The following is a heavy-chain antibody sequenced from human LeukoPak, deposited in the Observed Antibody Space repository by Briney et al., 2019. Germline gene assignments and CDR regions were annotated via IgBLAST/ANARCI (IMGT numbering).Heavy chain of an antibody. D-gene: IGHD1-1*01. CDR3: ARNSRTDFDY. Sequence: PGGSLRLSCAVSGFTFSSYFMHWVRQAPGEGLVWVSRISSDGTTTNYADSVKGRFTISRDNAKNTLYLQMNSLRAEGTAVYYCARNSRTDFDYWGQGTLVSVSS. CDR1: GFTFSSYF. J-gene: IGHJ4*02. CDR2: ISSDGTTT. V-gene: IGHV3-74*01.